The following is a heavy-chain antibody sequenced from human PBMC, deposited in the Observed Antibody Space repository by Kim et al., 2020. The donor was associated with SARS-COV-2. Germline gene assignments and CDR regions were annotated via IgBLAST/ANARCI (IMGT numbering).Heavy chain of an antibody. D-gene: IGHD1-7*01. J-gene: IGHJ5*02. Sequence: GGSLRLSCAASGFTFSNAWMSWVRQAPGKGLEWVGRIKSKTDGGTTDYAAPVKGRFTISRDDSKNTLYLQMNSLKTEDTAVYYCTTSYNWNYFWFDPWGQGTLVTVSS. V-gene: IGHV3-15*01. CDR2: IKSKTDGGTT. CDR3: TTSYNWNYFWFDP. CDR1: GFTFSNAW.